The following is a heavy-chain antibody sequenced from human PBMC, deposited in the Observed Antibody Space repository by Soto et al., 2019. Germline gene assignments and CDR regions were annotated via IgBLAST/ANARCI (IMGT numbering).Heavy chain of an antibody. CDR3: ARGGPDGESSPCYFDY. Sequence: PSETLSLTCAVYGGSFSGYYWSWIRQPPGKGLEWIGEINHSGSTNYNPSLKSRVTISVDTSKNQFSLKLSSVTAADTAVYYCARGGPDGESSPCYFDYWGQGTLVTVSS. J-gene: IGHJ4*02. CDR1: GGSFSGYY. D-gene: IGHD3-16*01. V-gene: IGHV4-34*01. CDR2: INHSGST.